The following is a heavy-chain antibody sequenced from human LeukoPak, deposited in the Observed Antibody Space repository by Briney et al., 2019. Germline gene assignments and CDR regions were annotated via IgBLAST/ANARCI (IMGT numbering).Heavy chain of an antibody. D-gene: IGHD6-6*01. CDR3: ASGAIGSSSNVDWFDP. J-gene: IGHJ5*02. V-gene: IGHV4-34*01. CDR1: GGSFSGYY. Sequence: PSETLSLTCAVYGGSFSGYYCTWTRQPPGKWLEWIGKINHSGSTHYNPSLKSRVTISVDTSKNQFSLKLSSVTAADTAVYYCASGAIGSSSNVDWFDPWGQGTLVTVSS. CDR2: INHSGST.